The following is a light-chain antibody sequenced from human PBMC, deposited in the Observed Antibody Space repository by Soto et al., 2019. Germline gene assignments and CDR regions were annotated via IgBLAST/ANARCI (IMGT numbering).Light chain of an antibody. CDR3: SSYTSSTTLS. J-gene: IGLJ2*01. CDR2: EVS. Sequence: QSALTQPASVSGSPGQSITISCTGTSSDVGGYNYVSWYQQHPGKAPKLMIYEVSDRPSGVSHRFSGSKSGNTASLTISGLQAEDEADYYCSSYTSSTTLSFGGGTKVTV. V-gene: IGLV2-14*01. CDR1: SSDVGGYNY.